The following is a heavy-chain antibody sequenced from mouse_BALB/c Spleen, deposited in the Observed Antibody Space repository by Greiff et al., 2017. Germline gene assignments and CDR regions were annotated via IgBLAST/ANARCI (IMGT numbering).Heavy chain of an antibody. CDR2: ISSGGST. D-gene: IGHD1-2*01. Sequence: DVMLVESGGGLVKPGGSLKLSCAASGFTFSSYAMSWVRQTPEKRLEWVASISSGGSTYYPDSVKGRFTISRDNARNILYLQMSSLRSEDTAMYYCARGALRLPYAMDYWGQGTSVTVSS. CDR3: ARGALRLPYAMDY. J-gene: IGHJ4*01. CDR1: GFTFSSYA. V-gene: IGHV5-6-5*01.